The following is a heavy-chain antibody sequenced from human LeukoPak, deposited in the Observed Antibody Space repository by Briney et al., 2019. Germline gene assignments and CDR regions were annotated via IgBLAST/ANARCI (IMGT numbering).Heavy chain of an antibody. CDR1: GASIGSSSHY. J-gene: IGHJ5*02. D-gene: IGHD6-19*01. V-gene: IGHV4-39*07. CDR3: ARNMAVAGTTGWFDP. CDR2: IYYSGSTSGSN. Sequence: SETLSLTCTVSGASIGSSSHYWGWIRQPPGEGLEWIGSIYYSGSTSGSNYYNPSLKSRVTISVDTSKNQFSLKLTSVTAADTAVYYCARNMAVAGTTGWFDPWGQGTLVTVSS.